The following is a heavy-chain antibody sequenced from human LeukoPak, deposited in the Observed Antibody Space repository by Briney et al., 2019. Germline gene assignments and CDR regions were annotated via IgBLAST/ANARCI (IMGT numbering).Heavy chain of an antibody. Sequence: SETLPLTCAVSGGSISSSNWWSWVRQPPGKGLEWIGEIYHSGSTNYNPSLKSRVTISVDKSKNQFSLKLSSVTAADTAVYYCARDRYYYDSSGPFGYWGQGTLVTVSS. V-gene: IGHV4-4*02. CDR1: GGSISSSNW. CDR2: IYHSGST. J-gene: IGHJ4*02. D-gene: IGHD3-22*01. CDR3: ARDRYYYDSSGPFGY.